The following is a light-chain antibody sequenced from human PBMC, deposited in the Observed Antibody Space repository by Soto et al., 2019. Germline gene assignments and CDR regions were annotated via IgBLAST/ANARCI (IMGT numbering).Light chain of an antibody. CDR3: QQYGSSPRT. CDR1: QSVSSSY. CDR2: GTS. Sequence: EIVLTQSPGTLSLSPGERATLSCRASQSVSSSYLAWYQQKPGQAPTLLIFGTSSRATGIPDRFSGSGSGTDFTVTISRLEPEDFAVYYCQQYGSSPRTFGQGTKLEI. J-gene: IGKJ2*01. V-gene: IGKV3-20*01.